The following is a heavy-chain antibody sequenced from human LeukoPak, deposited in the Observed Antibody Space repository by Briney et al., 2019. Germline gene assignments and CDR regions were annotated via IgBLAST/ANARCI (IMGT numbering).Heavy chain of an antibody. Sequence: GGTLRLSCAASGFTFRTSGMSWVRQAPGKGLEWVSAISGSGVSTYYADSVKGRFTISRDNSKNTLYLQMTSLRAEDTAVYYCARGGDAFDIWGQGTMVSVSS. J-gene: IGHJ3*02. CDR3: ARGGDAFDI. CDR2: ISGSGVST. V-gene: IGHV3-23*01. D-gene: IGHD2-15*01. CDR1: GFTFRTSG.